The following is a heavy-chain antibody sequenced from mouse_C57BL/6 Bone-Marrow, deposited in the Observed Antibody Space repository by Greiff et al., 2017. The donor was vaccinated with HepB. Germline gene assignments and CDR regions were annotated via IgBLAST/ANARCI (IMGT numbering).Heavy chain of an antibody. CDR3: VKWDYYGSSWDLYAMDY. CDR2: ISYDGSN. J-gene: IGHJ4*01. Sequence: EVQLMESGPGLVKPSQSLSLTCSVTGYSITSGYYWNWIRQFPGNKLEWMGYISYDGSNNYNPSLKNRISITRDTSKNQFFLKLNSVTTEDTATYYCVKWDYYGSSWDLYAMDYWGQGTSVTVSS. CDR1: GYSITSGYY. V-gene: IGHV3-6*01. D-gene: IGHD1-1*01.